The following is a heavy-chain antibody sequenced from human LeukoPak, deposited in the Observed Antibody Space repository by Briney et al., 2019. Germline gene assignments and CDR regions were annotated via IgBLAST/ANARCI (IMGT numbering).Heavy chain of an antibody. J-gene: IGHJ4*02. V-gene: IGHV3-21*01. D-gene: IGHD7-27*01. Sequence: KPGGSLRLSCAASGFTFSSYSMNWVRQAPGKGLEWVSSISSSSSYIHYPDSVKGRFTIARDNAKNSFYLQMNSLRAEDTAVYYCARDADRTGALLIYDYWGQGTLVTVSS. CDR3: ARDADRTGALLIYDY. CDR2: ISSSSSYI. CDR1: GFTFSSYS.